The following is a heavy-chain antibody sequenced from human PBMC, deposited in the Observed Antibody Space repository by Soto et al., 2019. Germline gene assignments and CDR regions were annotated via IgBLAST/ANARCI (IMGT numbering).Heavy chain of an antibody. CDR3: ARAGINWLDP. V-gene: IGHV1-46*01. CDR1: GYIFTSFH. D-gene: IGHD2-21*01. CDR2: INPSGGRT. Sequence: QIQLVQSGAEVKNPGASVRLSCKASGYIFTSFHMHWVRQAPGQGLEWTGMINPSGGRTEYAENFQGRVTMTSDTSTNTVYMELTTLRSEDTAVYYCARAGINWLDPWGQGTLVIVSS. J-gene: IGHJ5*02.